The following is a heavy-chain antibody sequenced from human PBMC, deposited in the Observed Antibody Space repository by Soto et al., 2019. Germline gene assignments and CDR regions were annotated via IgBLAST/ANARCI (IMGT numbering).Heavy chain of an antibody. V-gene: IGHV3-7*03. CDR1: GFTFSSYW. CDR2: IKQDGSEK. CDR3: AREKSQDLGTYGMDV. J-gene: IGHJ6*02. Sequence: ESGGGLVQPGGSLRLSCAASGFTFSSYWMSWVRQAPGKGLEWVANIKQDGSEKYYVDSVKGRFTISRDNAKNSLYLQMNSLRAEDTAVYYCAREKSQDLGTYGMDVWGQGTTVTVSS.